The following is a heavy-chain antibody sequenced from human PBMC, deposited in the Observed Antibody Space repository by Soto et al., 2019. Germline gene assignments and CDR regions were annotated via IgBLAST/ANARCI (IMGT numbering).Heavy chain of an antibody. CDR1: GFTFSSYG. J-gene: IGHJ4*02. CDR3: ARDVFYYADY. D-gene: IGHD3-10*01. V-gene: IGHV3-33*01. CDR2: IWHDGSKK. Sequence: GGSLRLSCAASGFTFSSYGMHWVRQAPGTGLEWVAVIWHDGSKKYYGDSVKGRITISRDNSKNTLYLQIDTLRVEDTAVYYCARDVFYYADYWGQGTLVTVSS.